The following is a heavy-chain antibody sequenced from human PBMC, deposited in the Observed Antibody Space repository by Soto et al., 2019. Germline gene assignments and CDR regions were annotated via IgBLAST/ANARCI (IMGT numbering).Heavy chain of an antibody. CDR3: AREGYSYGYEGLGY. V-gene: IGHV1-3*01. CDR2: INAGNGNT. CDR1: GYTFTSYA. J-gene: IGHJ4*02. D-gene: IGHD5-18*01. Sequence: ASVNVSCKASGYTFTSYAMHWVRQAPGQRLEWMGWINAGNGNTKYPQKFQGRVTITRDTSASTAYMELSSLRSEDTAVYYCAREGYSYGYEGLGYWGQGTLVTVSS.